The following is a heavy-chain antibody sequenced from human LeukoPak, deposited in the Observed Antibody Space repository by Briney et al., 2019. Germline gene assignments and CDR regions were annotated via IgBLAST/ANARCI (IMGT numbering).Heavy chain of an antibody. D-gene: IGHD4-17*01. Sequence: SVKVSCKTSGGTFNNSAISWVRQAPGQGLEWLGGIMPLFGTAGSAQKFQGRVTITKDGSTSTVYLELTSLTSDDTAVYYCARDVHGDYGSGWFDPWGQGTLVSVSS. J-gene: IGHJ5*02. CDR2: IMPLFGTA. CDR3: ARDVHGDYGSGWFDP. V-gene: IGHV1-69*05. CDR1: GGTFNNSA.